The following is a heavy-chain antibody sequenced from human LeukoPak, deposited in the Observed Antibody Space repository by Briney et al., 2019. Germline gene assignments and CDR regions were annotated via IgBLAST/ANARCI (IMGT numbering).Heavy chain of an antibody. Sequence: SETLSLTCAVSGGSIGSGGYSWSWIRQPPGKGLEWIGYIYHSGSTYYNPSLKSRVTISVDTSKNQFSLKLSSVTAADTAVYYCARSSIAVAGTIGYFDYWGQGTLVTVSS. V-gene: IGHV4-30-2*02. CDR3: ARSSIAVAGTIGYFDY. D-gene: IGHD6-19*01. J-gene: IGHJ4*02. CDR1: GGSIGSGGYS. CDR2: IYHSGST.